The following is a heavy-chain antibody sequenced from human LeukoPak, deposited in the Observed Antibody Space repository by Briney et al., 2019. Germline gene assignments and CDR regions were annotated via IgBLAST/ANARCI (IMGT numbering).Heavy chain of an antibody. J-gene: IGHJ5*02. CDR1: GFTFSSYS. D-gene: IGHD3-10*01. V-gene: IGHV3-21*01. CDR2: ISSSSSYI. Sequence: GGSLRLSCAASGFTFSSYSMNWVRQAPGKGLEWVSSISSSSSYIYYADSVKGRFTISRDNAKNSLYLQMNSLSAEDTAVYYCARDRFITMVREPNWFDPWGQGTLVTVSS. CDR3: ARDRFITMVREPNWFDP.